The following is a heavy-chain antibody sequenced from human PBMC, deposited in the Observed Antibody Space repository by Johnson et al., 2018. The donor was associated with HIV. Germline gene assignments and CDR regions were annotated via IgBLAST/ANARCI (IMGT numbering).Heavy chain of an antibody. D-gene: IGHD2-15*01. Sequence: VQLVESGGGLVQPGGSLKLACAASGFTFSGSALHWVRQASGKGLEWIGHIRSKTNTYATEYAASVKGRFTISRDDSQNTAYLQMNSLKTEDTAVYYCSKFVGYCSGGGCYTPGDIWGQGTMVTVSS. J-gene: IGHJ3*02. V-gene: IGHV3-73*01. CDR3: SKFVGYCSGGGCYTPGDI. CDR2: IRSKTNTYAT. CDR1: GFTFSGSA.